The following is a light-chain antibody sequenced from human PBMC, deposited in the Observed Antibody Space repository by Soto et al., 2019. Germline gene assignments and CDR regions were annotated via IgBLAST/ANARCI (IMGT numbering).Light chain of an antibody. V-gene: IGLV2-11*01. CDR3: CSYAPQGYV. CDR1: SSDVGGYNY. J-gene: IGLJ1*01. CDR2: DVS. Sequence: QSALTQPRSVSGSPGQAVTISCTGTSSDVGGYNYVSWYQQHPSKAPKLMIYDVSKRPSGVPARFSGSKSSNTASLTISGLHAEDEADYCCCSYAPQGYVFGTGTKLTVL.